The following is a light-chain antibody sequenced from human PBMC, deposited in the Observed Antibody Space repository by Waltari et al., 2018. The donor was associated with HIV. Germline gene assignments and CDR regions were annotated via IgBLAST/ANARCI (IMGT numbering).Light chain of an antibody. CDR3: SSYAGSNNVV. CDR2: EVS. Sequence: QSVLTQPPSASGSPGQSVTIPCTGTSSDVGGYKYVPWYQQHPGKAPKLMIYEVSKRPSGVPDRFSGSKSGNTASLTVSGLQAEDEADYYCSSYAGSNNVVFGGGTKLTVL. CDR1: SSDVGGYKY. V-gene: IGLV2-8*01. J-gene: IGLJ2*01.